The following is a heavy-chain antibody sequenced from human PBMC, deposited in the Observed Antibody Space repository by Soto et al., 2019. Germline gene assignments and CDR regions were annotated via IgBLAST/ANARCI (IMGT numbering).Heavy chain of an antibody. Sequence: SETLSLTCSVSGGSISSGGYYWSWIRQHPGKGLEWIGYIYYSGSTYYNPSLKSRVTISVDTPKKQFSLKLSSVTAADTAVYYCARGGPGSSWTFDYWGQGTLVTVSS. J-gene: IGHJ4*02. V-gene: IGHV4-31*03. D-gene: IGHD6-13*01. CDR3: ARGGPGSSWTFDY. CDR2: IYYSGST. CDR1: GGSISSGGYY.